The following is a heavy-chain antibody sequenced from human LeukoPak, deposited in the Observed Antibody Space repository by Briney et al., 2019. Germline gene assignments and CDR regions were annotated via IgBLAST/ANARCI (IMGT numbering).Heavy chain of an antibody. Sequence: GGSLRLSCAASGFTFSSYGMHWVRQAPGKVLEWVAVISYDGSNKYYADSVKGRFTISRDNSKNTLYLQMNSLRAEDTAVYYCAKIGTVTTPEGDYWGQGTLVTVSS. V-gene: IGHV3-30*18. J-gene: IGHJ4*02. CDR3: AKIGTVTTPEGDY. CDR1: GFTFSSYG. D-gene: IGHD4-11*01. CDR2: ISYDGSNK.